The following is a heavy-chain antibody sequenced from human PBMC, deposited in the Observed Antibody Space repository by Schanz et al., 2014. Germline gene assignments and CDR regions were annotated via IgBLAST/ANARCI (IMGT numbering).Heavy chain of an antibody. V-gene: IGHV1-69*02. CDR1: GYTFSDYG. CDR2: VIPILGIA. J-gene: IGHJ4*02. D-gene: IGHD3-10*01. CDR3: ARGRGFYDY. Sequence: QLQLVQSGAEVKKPGASVKVSCKTSGYTFSDYGISWVRQAPGQGLEWMGRVIPILGIATYAQKFQGRLTITADKSTNTAYMELSSLTSEDTAVHYCARGRGFYDYWGQGTLVTVSS.